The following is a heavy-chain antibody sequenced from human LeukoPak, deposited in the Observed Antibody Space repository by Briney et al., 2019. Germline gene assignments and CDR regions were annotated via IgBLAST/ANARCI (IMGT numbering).Heavy chain of an antibody. CDR2: IYSGGST. CDR3: AREEGPLDY. D-gene: IGHD1-14*01. J-gene: IGHJ4*02. Sequence: GGSLRLSCAASGLTVSINYMSWVRQAPGKGLEWVSVIYSGGSTYYADSVEGRFTISRDTSKNTLYLQMDSLRAEDTAVYYCAREEGPLDYWGQGTLVTVSS. V-gene: IGHV3-66*01. CDR1: GLTVSINY.